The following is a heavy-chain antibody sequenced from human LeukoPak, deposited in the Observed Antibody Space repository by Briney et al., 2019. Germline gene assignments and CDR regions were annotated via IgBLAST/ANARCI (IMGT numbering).Heavy chain of an antibody. CDR1: GFTFNNYA. CDR3: ARGHYAMDV. D-gene: IGHD3-10*01. CDR2: ISGSGGTT. J-gene: IGHJ6*02. V-gene: IGHV3-23*01. Sequence: GGSLRLSCAASGFTFNNYAMNWVRQAPGKGLEWVSVISGSGGTTYYADSVKGRFTISRDSSKNTLYLQMNSLRAEDTAVYYCARGHYAMDVWGQGIMVIVSS.